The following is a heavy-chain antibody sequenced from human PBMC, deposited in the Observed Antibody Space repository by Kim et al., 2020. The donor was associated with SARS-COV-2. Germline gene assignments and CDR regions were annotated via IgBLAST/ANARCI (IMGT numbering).Heavy chain of an antibody. Sequence: GGSLRLSCAASGFTVSTNYMTWVRQAPGRGLEWVSVIYKNASTYYADSVKGRFSISRDNSKNTVYLQMNSLRAEDTAVYFCAREGYWSGLGCWGQGTLVTVSS. CDR3: AREGYWSGLGC. CDR2: IYKNAST. J-gene: IGHJ4*02. CDR1: GFTVSTNY. V-gene: IGHV3-53*01. D-gene: IGHD2-15*01.